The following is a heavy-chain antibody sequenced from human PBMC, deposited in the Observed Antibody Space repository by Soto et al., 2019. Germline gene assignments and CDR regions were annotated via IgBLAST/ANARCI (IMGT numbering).Heavy chain of an antibody. CDR2: ISYDGSNK. J-gene: IGHJ4*02. CDR3: ARGGVGRYCSSTSCYTWVFDY. V-gene: IGHV3-30-3*01. D-gene: IGHD2-2*02. Sequence: PGGSLRLSCAASGFTFSSYAMHWVRQAPGKGLEWVAVISYDGSNKYYADSVKGRFTISRDNSKNTLYLQMNSLRAEDTAVYYCARGGVGRYCSSTSCYTWVFDYWGQGTLVTVSS. CDR1: GFTFSSYA.